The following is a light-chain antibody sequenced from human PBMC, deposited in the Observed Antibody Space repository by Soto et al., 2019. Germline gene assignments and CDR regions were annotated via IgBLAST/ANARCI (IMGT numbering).Light chain of an antibody. V-gene: IGKV3-20*01. Sequence: EIMLTQSPATLSVYPGDSATLSCLASRSVDTDLAWYQQKPGQAPRLLVFATSARATGVPDRFSGSGSGTDFTLTISRLEPGDFAVYYCQQYGGSLWTFGQGTKVDIK. CDR1: RSVDTD. J-gene: IGKJ1*01. CDR2: ATS. CDR3: QQYGGSLWT.